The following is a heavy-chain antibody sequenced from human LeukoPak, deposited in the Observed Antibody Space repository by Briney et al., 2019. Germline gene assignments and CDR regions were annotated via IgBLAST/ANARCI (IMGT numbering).Heavy chain of an antibody. CDR3: ARAYNWKLDP. D-gene: IGHD1-20*01. V-gene: IGHV3-53*01. CDR2: IYSGGST. Sequence: GGSLRLSCAASGFTVSSNYMSWVRQAPGKGLEWVSVIYSGGSTYYADSVKGRFTISRDNAKNTLYLEMNGLRAEDTALYYCARAYNWKLDPWGQGTLVTVSS. J-gene: IGHJ5*02. CDR1: GFTVSSNY.